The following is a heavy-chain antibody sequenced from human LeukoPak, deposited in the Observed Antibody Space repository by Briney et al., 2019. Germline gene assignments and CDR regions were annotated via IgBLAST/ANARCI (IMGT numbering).Heavy chain of an antibody. Sequence: SETLSLTCAVYGESFSGYYWSWIRQPPGKGLEWIGEINHSGSTNYNPSLKSRVTISVDTSKNQFSLKLSSVTAADTAVYYCARVLLWFGELSFDYWGQGTLVTVSS. CDR3: ARVLLWFGELSFDY. CDR2: INHSGST. V-gene: IGHV4-34*01. D-gene: IGHD3-10*01. J-gene: IGHJ4*02. CDR1: GESFSGYY.